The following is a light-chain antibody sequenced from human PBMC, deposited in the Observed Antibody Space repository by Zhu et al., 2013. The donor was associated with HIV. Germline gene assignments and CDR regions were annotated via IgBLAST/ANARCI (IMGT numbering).Light chain of an antibody. V-gene: IGKV1-39*01. J-gene: IGKJ4*01. CDR3: QQSYTVHPLS. CDR1: QGIRND. Sequence: DIQMTQSPSSLSASVGDRVTITCRASQGIRNDLGWYQQKPGKAPKLLIYAASSLQSGVPSRFSGTGSGTDFTLTISSLQPEDSATYYCQQSYTVHPLSFGGGTKVEIK. CDR2: AAS.